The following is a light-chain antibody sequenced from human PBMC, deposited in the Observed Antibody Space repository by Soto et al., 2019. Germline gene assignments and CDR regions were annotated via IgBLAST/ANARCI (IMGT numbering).Light chain of an antibody. V-gene: IGLV1-51*02. CDR2: ENN. CDR3: GTWDSSLSAWV. Sequence: QSVLTQAPSVSAAPGQTVTISCSGRSSNIGNNYVSWYQQFPGTAPELLIYENNKRTSGIPDRFSGSKSGTSATLGITGLQTGDEADYYCGTWDSSLSAWVFGGGTKLTVL. J-gene: IGLJ3*02. CDR1: SSNIGNNY.